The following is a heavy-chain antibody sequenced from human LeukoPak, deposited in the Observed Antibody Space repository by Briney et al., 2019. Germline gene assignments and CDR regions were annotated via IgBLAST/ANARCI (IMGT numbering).Heavy chain of an antibody. Sequence: ASVKVSCKASGYTFTGYYMHWVRQAPGQGLEWMGWINPNSGGTNYAQKFQGRVTMTRDTSISTAYMELSRLRSDDTAVYYRARDNRGYDYVWGSYLDYWGQGTLVTVSS. D-gene: IGHD3-16*02. CDR2: INPNSGGT. CDR3: ARDNRGYDYVWGSYLDY. CDR1: GYTFTGYY. V-gene: IGHV1-2*02. J-gene: IGHJ4*02.